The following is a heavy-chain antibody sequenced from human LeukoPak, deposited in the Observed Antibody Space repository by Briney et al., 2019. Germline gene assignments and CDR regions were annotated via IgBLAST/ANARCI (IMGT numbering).Heavy chain of an antibody. CDR1: GDSNDNNGFY. D-gene: IGHD1-1*01. CDR3: ARGTRGSDSSFDF. Sequence: PSETLSLTCTVSGDSNDNNGFYWGWIRQPPGKGLEWIGNIYYSGSTYYNPSLKSRVTTSVDTSKKQFSLKLSSVTAADTAVYYWARGTRGSDSSFDFWGQGTLVTVSS. J-gene: IGHJ4*02. V-gene: IGHV4-39*07. CDR2: IYYSGST.